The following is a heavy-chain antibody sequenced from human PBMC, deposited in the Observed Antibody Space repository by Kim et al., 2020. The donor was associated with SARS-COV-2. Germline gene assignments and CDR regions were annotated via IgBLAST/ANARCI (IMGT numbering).Heavy chain of an antibody. V-gene: IGHV4-34*01. J-gene: IGHJ6*02. CDR3: ARGAGSHPFATVTSRSPRRGMDV. D-gene: IGHD4-17*01. Sequence: SETLSLTCAVYGGSFSGYYWSWIRQPPGKGLEWIGEINHSGSTNYNPSLKSRVTISVDTSKNQFSLKLSSVTAADTAVYYCARGAGSHPFATVTSRSPRRGMDVWGQGTTVTVSS. CDR1: GGSFSGYY. CDR2: INHSGST.